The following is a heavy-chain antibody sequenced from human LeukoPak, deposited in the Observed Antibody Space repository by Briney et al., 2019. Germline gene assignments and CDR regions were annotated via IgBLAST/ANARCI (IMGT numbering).Heavy chain of an antibody. V-gene: IGHV4-61*01. CDR1: GGSVSSGSYY. J-gene: IGHJ5*02. CDR3: AREVAHYDFWSGQGWFDP. D-gene: IGHD3-3*01. CDR2: IYHSGST. Sequence: PSETLSLTCTVSGGSVSSGSYYWSWIRQPPGKGLEWIGYIYHSGSTNYNPSLKSRVTISVDTSKNQFSLKLSSVTAADTAVYYCAREVAHYDFWSGQGWFDPWGQGTLVTVSS.